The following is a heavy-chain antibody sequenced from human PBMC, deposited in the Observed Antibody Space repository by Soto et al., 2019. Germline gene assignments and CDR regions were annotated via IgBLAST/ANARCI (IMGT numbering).Heavy chain of an antibody. Sequence: GGSLRLSCAASVFTFSNCAMSWVRQAPGKGLEWVSGINSNGSGTSYADSVQGRFTISRDNAKNTLYLQMNSLRAEDTAVYYCARVKSGSYDWFDPWGQGTLVTVSS. V-gene: IGHV3-23*05. CDR1: VFTFSNCA. J-gene: IGHJ5*02. D-gene: IGHD3-10*01. CDR3: ARVKSGSYDWFDP. CDR2: INSNGSGT.